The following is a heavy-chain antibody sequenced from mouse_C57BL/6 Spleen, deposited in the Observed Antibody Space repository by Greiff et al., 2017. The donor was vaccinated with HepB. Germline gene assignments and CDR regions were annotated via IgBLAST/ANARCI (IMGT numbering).Heavy chain of an antibody. CDR1: GFSLTSYG. J-gene: IGHJ3*01. CDR2: IWSGGST. V-gene: IGHV2-2*01. Sequence: VQLVESGPGLVQPSQSLSITCTASGFSLTSYGVHWVRQSPGKGLEWLGVIWSGGSTDYNAAFISRLSISKDNSKSHVFFKMNSLQADDRAIYYCARSSPGFAYWGQGTLVTVSA. CDR3: ARSSPGFAY.